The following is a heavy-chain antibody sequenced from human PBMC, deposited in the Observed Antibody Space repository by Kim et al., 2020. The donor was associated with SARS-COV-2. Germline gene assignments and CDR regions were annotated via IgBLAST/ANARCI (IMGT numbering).Heavy chain of an antibody. J-gene: IGHJ3*02. V-gene: IGHV3-9*01. CDR1: GFTFDDYA. D-gene: IGHD6-13*01. CDR2: ISWNSGSI. Sequence: GGSLRLSCAASGFTFDDYAMHWVRQAPGKGLEWVSGISWNSGSIGYADSVKGRFTISRDNAKNSLYLQMNSLRAEDTALYYCAKAAHSSSCVWCAFDIWAKGQWSPSLQ. CDR3: AKAAHSSSCVWCAFDI.